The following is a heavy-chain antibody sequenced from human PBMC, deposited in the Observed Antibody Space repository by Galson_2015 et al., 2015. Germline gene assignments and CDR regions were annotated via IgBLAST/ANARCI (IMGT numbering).Heavy chain of an antibody. CDR3: ARDFIAAAGTSFDY. V-gene: IGHV3-7*01. Sequence: SLRLSCAASGLTFSSYWMSWVRQTPGKGLEWVANIKQDGSEKRYADSVKGRFTISRDNAKNSLYLQMNSLRGEDTAVYYCARDFIAAAGTSFDYWGQGTLVTVSS. J-gene: IGHJ4*02. D-gene: IGHD6-13*01. CDR1: GLTFSSYW. CDR2: IKQDGSEK.